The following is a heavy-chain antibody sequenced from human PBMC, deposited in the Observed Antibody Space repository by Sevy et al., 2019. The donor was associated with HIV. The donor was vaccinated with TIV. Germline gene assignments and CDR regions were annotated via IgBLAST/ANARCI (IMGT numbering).Heavy chain of an antibody. J-gene: IGHJ4*02. D-gene: IGHD3-3*01. CDR1: GFTFNKAW. CDR3: TTKGGFWSGYQYFDY. CDR2: IKSNGDGGTT. Sequence: GGFLRLSCAASGFTFNKAWMTWVRQAPGKGLEWVGRIKSNGDGGTTDYTAPVKGRFTISRDDSKNTLYLQMNSLKTKDTAVYYCTTKGGFWSGYQYFDYWGQGTLVTVSS. V-gene: IGHV3-15*01.